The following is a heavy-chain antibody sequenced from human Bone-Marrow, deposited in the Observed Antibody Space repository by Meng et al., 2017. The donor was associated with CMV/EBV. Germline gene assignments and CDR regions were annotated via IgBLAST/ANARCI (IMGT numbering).Heavy chain of an antibody. D-gene: IGHD5-12*01. CDR3: ARDLWEDSGYDYYYGMDV. Sequence: GESLKISCAASGFTFSSYWMHWVRQAPGKGLVWVSRINSDGSSTSYADSVKGRFTISRDNAKNTLYLQMNSLRAEDAAVYFCARDLWEDSGYDYYYGMDVWGQGTTVTVSS. J-gene: IGHJ6*02. V-gene: IGHV3-74*01. CDR1: GFTFSSYW. CDR2: INSDGSST.